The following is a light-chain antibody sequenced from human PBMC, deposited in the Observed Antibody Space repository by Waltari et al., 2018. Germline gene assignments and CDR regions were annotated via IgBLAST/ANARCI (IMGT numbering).Light chain of an antibody. CDR1: SSDVGAYNY. J-gene: IGLJ3*02. CDR2: DVY. CDR3: CSYAGTYSWV. Sequence: QSALTQPRSVSGSPGQSVTISCTGTSSDVGAYNYVSWYQQHPGKAPKLIIYDVYKRPSGFPDRFSGSKSGNTASLTVSGLQAEDEADYYCCSYAGTYSWVFGGGTGLTVL. V-gene: IGLV2-11*01.